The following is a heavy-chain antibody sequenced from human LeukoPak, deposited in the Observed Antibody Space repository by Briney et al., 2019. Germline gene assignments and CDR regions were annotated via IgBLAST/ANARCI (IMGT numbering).Heavy chain of an antibody. V-gene: IGHV3-23*01. CDR3: AKGYASGSSHFDY. Sequence: PGGSLRLSCAASGFTFSSYAMSWVRQAPGEGLEWVSVISGSGGSTYYADSVKGRFTISRDNSKNTLYLQMNSLRAEDTAVYYCAKGYASGSSHFDYWGQGTLVTVSS. CDR2: ISGSGGST. D-gene: IGHD3-10*01. CDR1: GFTFSSYA. J-gene: IGHJ4*02.